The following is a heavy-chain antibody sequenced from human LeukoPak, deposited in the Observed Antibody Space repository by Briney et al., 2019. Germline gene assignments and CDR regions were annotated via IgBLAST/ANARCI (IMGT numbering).Heavy chain of an antibody. J-gene: IGHJ4*02. Sequence: PGGSLRLSCAASGFTFSSYSMNWVRQAPGKGLEWVSSISSSSSYIYYADSVKGRFTISRDNARNSLYLQMNNLRAEDTAVYYCVRDRGWFHFDLWGQGTLVTVSS. CDR2: ISSSSSYI. CDR3: VRDRGWFHFDL. D-gene: IGHD3-10*01. CDR1: GFTFSSYS. V-gene: IGHV3-21*01.